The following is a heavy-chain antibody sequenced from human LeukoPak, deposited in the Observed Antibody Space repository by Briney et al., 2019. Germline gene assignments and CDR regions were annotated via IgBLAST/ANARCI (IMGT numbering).Heavy chain of an antibody. D-gene: IGHD2-15*01. CDR2: MSRDVNHK. Sequence: GRSLRLSCAASGFIFSNYDMYWVRQAPGKGPEWVAVMSRDVNHKYYADFVKGRFTISRDNSKNSLYLQMNSLRAEDTAVYYCATLLGYCSGGSCYVDYWGQGTLVTVSS. J-gene: IGHJ4*02. CDR3: ATLLGYCSGGSCYVDY. CDR1: GFIFSNYD. V-gene: IGHV3-30*07.